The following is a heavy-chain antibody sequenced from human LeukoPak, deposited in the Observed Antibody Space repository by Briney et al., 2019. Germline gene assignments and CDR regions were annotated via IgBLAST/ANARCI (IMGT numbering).Heavy chain of an antibody. Sequence: PSETLSLTCTVSGGSISSSSYYWGWIRQPPGKGLEWIGSIYYSGSTYYNPSLKSRVTISVDTSKNQFSLKLSSVTAADTAVYYCARGSTVVPAASTTYGMDVWGKGTTVTVSS. J-gene: IGHJ6*04. CDR1: GGSISSSSYY. CDR2: IYYSGST. CDR3: ARGSTVVPAASTTYGMDV. V-gene: IGHV4-39*07. D-gene: IGHD2-2*01.